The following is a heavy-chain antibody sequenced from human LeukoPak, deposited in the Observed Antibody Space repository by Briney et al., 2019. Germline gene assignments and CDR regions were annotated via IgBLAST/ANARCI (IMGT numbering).Heavy chain of an antibody. D-gene: IGHD2-2*01. CDR2: FDPEDGET. J-gene: IGHJ5*02. Sequence: ASVKVSYKVSGHTLTELSMHWVRQAPGKGVDGMGSFDPEDGETVYAQNFQGRVTLTEDTSIDTAYMELYILRSEATAVYYCATPGPAPINNWFETWGQGTLVTVSS. CDR1: GHTLTELS. V-gene: IGHV1-24*01. CDR3: ATPGPAPINNWFET.